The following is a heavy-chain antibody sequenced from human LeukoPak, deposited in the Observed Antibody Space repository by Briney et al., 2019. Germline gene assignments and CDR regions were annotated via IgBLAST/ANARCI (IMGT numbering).Heavy chain of an antibody. J-gene: IGHJ6*03. V-gene: IGHV3-30*01. CDR2: VSYDGSNK. CDR3: ARGGIDTIFGVVMNYYYYMDV. CDR1: GFTFSSYA. D-gene: IGHD3-3*01. Sequence: GGSLRLSCAASGFTFSSYAMHWVRQAPGKGLEWVAVVSYDGSNKYYADSVKGRFTISRDNSKNTLYLQMNSLRAEDTAVYYCARGGIDTIFGVVMNYYYYMDVWGKGTTVTVSS.